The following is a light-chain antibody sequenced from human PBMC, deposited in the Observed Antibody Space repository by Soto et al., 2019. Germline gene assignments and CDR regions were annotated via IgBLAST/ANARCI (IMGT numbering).Light chain of an antibody. CDR1: SSNIGAGYH. V-gene: IGLV1-40*01. CDR2: GDS. J-gene: IGLJ1*01. CDR3: QSSDSRLSGSDV. Sequence: QSVLTQPPSVSGAPGQRVTISCTGSSSNIGAGYHVHWYQQLPGAAPKLLIFGDSNRPSGVPDRFSGSKSGTSASLAITGLQADDEVDYYCQSSDSRLSGSDVFGTGTKLTVL.